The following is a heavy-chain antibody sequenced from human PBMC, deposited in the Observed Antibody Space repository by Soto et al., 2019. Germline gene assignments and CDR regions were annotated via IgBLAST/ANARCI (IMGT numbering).Heavy chain of an antibody. CDR3: ARDAGLSSAIDH. J-gene: IGHJ4*02. CDR1: VDSVGRGGHY. V-gene: IGHV4-31*02. CDR2: IYWTGST. D-gene: IGHD2-2*01. Sequence: QVQLQESGPGLVKPSQTLSVSCTVSVDSVGRGGHYWTWIRQRPGKGLEWIGYIYWTGSTSYNPFLTSRVAISVDRSQNQFSLKLRSVTAADTAVYYCARDAGLSSAIDHWGQGTLITVSS.